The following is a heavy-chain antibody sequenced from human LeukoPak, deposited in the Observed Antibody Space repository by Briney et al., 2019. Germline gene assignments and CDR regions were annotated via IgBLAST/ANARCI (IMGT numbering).Heavy chain of an antibody. CDR3: ARGARYYDILTGYYREADYYYYGMDV. D-gene: IGHD3-9*01. CDR2: INPSGGST. V-gene: IGHV1-46*01. Sequence: ASVKVSCKASGYTFTSYHMHWVRQAPGQGLEWMGIINPSGGSTSYAQKFQGRVTMTRDTSTSTVYMELSSLRSEDTAVYYCARGARYYDILTGYYREADYYYYGMDVWGQGTTVTVSS. CDR1: GYTFTSYH. J-gene: IGHJ6*02.